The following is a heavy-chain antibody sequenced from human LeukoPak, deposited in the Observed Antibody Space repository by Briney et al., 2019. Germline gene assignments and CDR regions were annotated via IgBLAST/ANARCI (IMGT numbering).Heavy chain of an antibody. CDR3: ARVLTTNYFDY. D-gene: IGHD4-17*01. J-gene: IGHJ4*02. CDR1: GFTFSSYE. CDR2: ISSSGSTI. Sequence: GGSLRPSCAASGFTFSSYEMNWVLQAPGKGLEWVSYISSSGSTIYYADSVKGRFTISRDNAKNSLYLQMNSLRAEDTAVYYCARVLTTNYFDYWGQGTLVTVSS. V-gene: IGHV3-48*03.